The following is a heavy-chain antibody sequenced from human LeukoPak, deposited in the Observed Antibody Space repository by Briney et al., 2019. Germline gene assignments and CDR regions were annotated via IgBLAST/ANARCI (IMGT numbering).Heavy chain of an antibody. CDR1: GFTFSTYW. J-gene: IGHJ4*02. V-gene: IGHV3-7*01. D-gene: IGHD3-10*01. Sequence: GSLRLSCAASGFTFSTYWMSWVRQAPGKGLEWVANIKRDGSEKYYVDSLKGRFTISRDNAKNSLYLQMNSLRAEDTAVYYCARDQGHYYGSGSYYYFDYWGQGTLVTVSS. CDR2: IKRDGSEK. CDR3: ARDQGHYYGSGSYYYFDY.